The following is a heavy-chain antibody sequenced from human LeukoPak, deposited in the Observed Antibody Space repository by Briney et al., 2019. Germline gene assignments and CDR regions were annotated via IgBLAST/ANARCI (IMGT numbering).Heavy chain of an antibody. V-gene: IGHV1-8*01. CDR2: MNPNSGNT. D-gene: IGHD6-13*01. J-gene: IGHJ6*03. Sequence: ASVKVSCRASVYTFTSYDINWVRQATGQGLEWMGWMNPNSGNTGYAQTFKGRVTMTRNTSKSTAYMELSSLRSEDTAVYYFARDYRGIAAAGKGSYYYYYYMDVWGKGTTVTVYS. CDR1: VYTFTSYD. CDR3: ARDYRGIAAAGKGSYYYYYYMDV.